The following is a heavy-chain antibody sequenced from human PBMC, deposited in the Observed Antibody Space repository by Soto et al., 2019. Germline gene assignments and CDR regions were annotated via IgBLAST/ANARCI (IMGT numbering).Heavy chain of an antibody. CDR2: IYYSGST. CDR1: GGSISSGDYY. J-gene: IGHJ4*02. D-gene: IGHD4-17*01. CDR3: ARGFDYGDKYFDY. Sequence: QVQLQESGPGLVKPSQTLSLTCTVSGGSISSGDYYWSWIRQPPGKGLEWIGYIYYSGSTYYNPSLKSRVTISVDTSQHQFSLKLSSVTAADTAVYYCARGFDYGDKYFDYWGQGTLVTVSS. V-gene: IGHV4-30-4*01.